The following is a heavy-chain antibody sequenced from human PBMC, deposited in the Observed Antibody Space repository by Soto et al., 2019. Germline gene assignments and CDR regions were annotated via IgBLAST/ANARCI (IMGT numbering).Heavy chain of an antibody. CDR1: GFTFDEYV. CDR2: INWNSGSI. D-gene: IGHD5-18*01. Sequence: EVQLVESGGGLVQPGRSLRLSCAASGFTFDEYVMHWVRQAPGKGLEWVSGINWNSGSIGYADSVRGRFTISRDNAKKSLYLQMNSLRAEDTALYYCAKDKGYSYGRVHYYYGMDVWGPGTTVTVSS. CDR3: AKDKGYSYGRVHYYYGMDV. J-gene: IGHJ6*02. V-gene: IGHV3-9*01.